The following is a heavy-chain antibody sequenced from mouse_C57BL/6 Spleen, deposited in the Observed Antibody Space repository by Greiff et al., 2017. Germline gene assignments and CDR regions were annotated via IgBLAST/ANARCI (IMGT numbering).Heavy chain of an antibody. CDR3: ARQDWDRGDAMDY. Sequence: VKLMESGPGLVAPSQSLSITCTVSGFSLTSYGVHWVRQPPGKGLEWLVVIWSDGSTTYNSALKSRLSISKDNSKSQVFLKMNSLQTDDTAMYYCARQDWDRGDAMDYWGQGTSVTVSS. CDR1: GFSLTSYG. CDR2: IWSDGST. J-gene: IGHJ4*01. D-gene: IGHD4-1*01. V-gene: IGHV2-6-1*01.